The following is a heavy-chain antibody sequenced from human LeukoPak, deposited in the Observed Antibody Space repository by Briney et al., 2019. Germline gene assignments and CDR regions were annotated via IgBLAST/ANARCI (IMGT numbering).Heavy chain of an antibody. V-gene: IGHV4-39*01. CDR1: GASLSNNHHY. CDR3: ARNCSTSFRTLTGGEDFLDY. D-gene: IGHD2-21*01. J-gene: IGHJ4*02. CDR2: AYNSWST. Sequence: PSETLSLTCTVSGASLSNNHHYWGWIRQPPGKGLEWIGSAYNSWSTSYNPSLKSRVTISVDTSRNQVSLELTSVTSSDTAVYYCARNCSTSFRTLTGGEDFLDYWGQGILVTVSS.